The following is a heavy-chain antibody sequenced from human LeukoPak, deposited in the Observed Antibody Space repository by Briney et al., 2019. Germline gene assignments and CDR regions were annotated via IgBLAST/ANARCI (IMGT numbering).Heavy chain of an antibody. CDR2: IYPRDSDT. CDR1: GYSFTNYW. V-gene: IGHV5-51*01. J-gene: IGHJ1*01. D-gene: IGHD6-13*01. Sequence: GESRKISCQGSGYSFTNYWIGWVRQMPGKGLEWMGVIYPRDSDTRYSPSFQGQVTISADKSINTAYLQWSSLKASDTAIYYCAGTQDRIAARSWGERSLASVSS. CDR3: AGTQDRIAARS.